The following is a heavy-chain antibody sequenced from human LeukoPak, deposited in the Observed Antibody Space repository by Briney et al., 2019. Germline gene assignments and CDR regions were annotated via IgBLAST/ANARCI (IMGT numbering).Heavy chain of an antibody. D-gene: IGHD3-22*01. CDR3: ARFPHYYDSSGYSF. Sequence: GGSLRLSCAASGFTFSSYAMSWVRQAPGKGLEWVSAISINGDSTYYADSVEGRFTISRDNSKNTLYLQMNSLRDEDTAVYYCARFPHYYDSSGYSFWGQGTLVTVSS. CDR2: ISINGDST. V-gene: IGHV3-23*01. CDR1: GFTFSSYA. J-gene: IGHJ4*02.